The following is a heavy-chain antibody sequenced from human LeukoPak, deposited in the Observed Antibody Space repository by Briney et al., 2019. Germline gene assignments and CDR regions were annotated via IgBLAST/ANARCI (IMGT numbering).Heavy chain of an antibody. Sequence: GESLKISCKGSGYMFTHYWIAWVRQMPRKGLEWMGIIYPADSDTRYSPSFQGQVTISADKSISTAYLQWSSLKASDTAMYYCARGDTTMVPGYFDYWGQGTPVTVSS. CDR1: GYMFTHYW. V-gene: IGHV5-51*01. CDR2: IYPADSDT. J-gene: IGHJ4*02. D-gene: IGHD5-18*01. CDR3: ARGDTTMVPGYFDY.